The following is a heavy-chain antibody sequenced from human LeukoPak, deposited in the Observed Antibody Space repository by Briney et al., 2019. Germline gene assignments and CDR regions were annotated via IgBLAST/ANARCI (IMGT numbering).Heavy chain of an antibody. CDR2: MNPNSGNT. V-gene: IGHV1-8*02. CDR1: GYTFTSYD. CDR3: ARDQDIVVVVAATLDY. D-gene: IGHD2-15*01. Sequence: GASVKVSCKASGYTFTSYDINWVRQATGQGLEWMGWMNPNSGNTGYAQKFQGRVTMTRDTSISTAYMELSRLRSDDTAVYYCARDQDIVVVVAATLDYWGQGTLVTVSS. J-gene: IGHJ4*02.